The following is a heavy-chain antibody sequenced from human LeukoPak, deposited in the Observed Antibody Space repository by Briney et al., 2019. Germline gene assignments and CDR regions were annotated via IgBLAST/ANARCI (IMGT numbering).Heavy chain of an antibody. CDR1: GFTFSSYA. CDR2: ISGSGGST. Sequence: PGGSLRLSCAASGFTFSSYAMSWVRQAPGKGLECVSAISGSGGSTYYADSVKGRFTISRDNSKNTLYLQMNSLRAEDTAVYYCAKNPSSYCGGDCYSDYWGQGTLVTVSS. CDR3: AKNPSSYCGGDCYSDY. D-gene: IGHD2-21*01. V-gene: IGHV3-23*01. J-gene: IGHJ4*02.